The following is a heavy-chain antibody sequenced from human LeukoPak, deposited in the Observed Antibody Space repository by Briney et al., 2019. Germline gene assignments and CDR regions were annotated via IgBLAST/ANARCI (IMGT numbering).Heavy chain of an antibody. Sequence: GESLKISCKGSEYSFISYWIGWVRQKPGKGLEWMGIIYPGDSDARYSPSFQGQVTISADKSINTAYLQWSSLKASDTAMYYCARDPIDYGDYDLDSFTFDIWGQGTMVTVSS. CDR1: EYSFISYW. J-gene: IGHJ3*02. CDR3: ARDPIDYGDYDLDSFTFDI. CDR2: IYPGDSDA. V-gene: IGHV5-51*01. D-gene: IGHD4-17*01.